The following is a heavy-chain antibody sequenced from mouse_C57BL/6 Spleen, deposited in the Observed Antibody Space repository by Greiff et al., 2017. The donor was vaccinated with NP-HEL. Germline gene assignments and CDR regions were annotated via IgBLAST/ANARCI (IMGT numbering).Heavy chain of an antibody. V-gene: IGHV1-80*01. Sequence: QVQLQQSGAELVKPGASVKISCKASGYAFSSYWMNWVKQRPGKGLEWIGQIYPGDGDTNYNGKFKGKATLTADKSSSTAYMQLSSLTSEDSAVYFGARSQYYYGSSYFDYWGQGTTLTVSS. CDR2: IYPGDGDT. J-gene: IGHJ2*01. CDR1: GYAFSSYW. D-gene: IGHD1-1*01. CDR3: ARSQYYYGSSYFDY.